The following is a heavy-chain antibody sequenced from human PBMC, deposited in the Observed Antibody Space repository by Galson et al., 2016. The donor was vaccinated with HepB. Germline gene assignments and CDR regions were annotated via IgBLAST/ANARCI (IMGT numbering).Heavy chain of an antibody. CDR2: IRKDGSKT. D-gene: IGHD3-10*01. CDR3: ARWMGVGPQRGMIYYYYGMAV. CDR1: GFSLSTYW. Sequence: SLRLSCAASGFSLSTYWMSWVRQAPGKGLEWVANIRKDGSKTYYVDSVKGRFTITRDNAKNSLYLQMNSLRAEDTAVYYCARWMGVGPQRGMIYYYYGMAVWGQGTPVTVSS. V-gene: IGHV3-7*03. J-gene: IGHJ6*02.